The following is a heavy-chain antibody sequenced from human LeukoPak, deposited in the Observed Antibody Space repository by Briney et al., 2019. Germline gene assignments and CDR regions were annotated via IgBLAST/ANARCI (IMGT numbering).Heavy chain of an antibody. J-gene: IGHJ4*02. CDR3: ARDRPNYYGSDGHYYRRDGDY. V-gene: IGHV3-23*01. CDR2: ITRHGEST. CDR1: GFTFSIYA. Sequence: GGSLRLSCAASGFTFSIYAMSWVRQAPGKGLQWVSSITRHGESTWYVDSVKGRFTITRNNAENTLYLQMHSLRAEDTAVYYCARDRPNYYGSDGHYYRRDGDYWGRGTLVSVSS. D-gene: IGHD3-22*01.